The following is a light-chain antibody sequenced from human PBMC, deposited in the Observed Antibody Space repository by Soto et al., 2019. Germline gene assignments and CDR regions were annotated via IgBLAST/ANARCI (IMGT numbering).Light chain of an antibody. Sequence: EFVLTQSPGTLSLSPGERASLSFRASQSLANSFIAWYQQKPGQAPRLLIYDTSSRASGIPDRFSGSGSGTDFTLTISRLETEHFAVFYCQQYGTSEIIFGQGTRLEIK. J-gene: IGKJ5*01. CDR3: QQYGTSEII. CDR1: QSLANSF. CDR2: DTS. V-gene: IGKV3-20*01.